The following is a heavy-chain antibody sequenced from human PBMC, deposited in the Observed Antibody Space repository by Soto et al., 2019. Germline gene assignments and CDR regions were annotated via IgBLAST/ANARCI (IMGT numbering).Heavy chain of an antibody. CDR1: GFTFSSYG. CDR2: ISYHGSNK. Sequence: QVQLVESGGGVVQPGRSLRLSCAASGFTFSSYGMHWVRQAPGKGLEWVAVISYHGSNKDYADSVKGRFTISRDNSNNTLYLQMIGLRPEDTAVYYCAKDDYGDYVFNFYYGMDVWGQGTTVTVSS. V-gene: IGHV3-30*18. CDR3: AKDDYGDYVFNFYYGMDV. J-gene: IGHJ6*02. D-gene: IGHD4-17*01.